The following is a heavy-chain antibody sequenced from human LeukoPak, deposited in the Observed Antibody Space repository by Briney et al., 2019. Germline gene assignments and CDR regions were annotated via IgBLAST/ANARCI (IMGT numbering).Heavy chain of an antibody. Sequence: SVKVSCKASGGTFSSYTISWVRQAPGQGLEWMGGIIPIFGTANYAQKFQGRVTITADESTSTAYMELSSLRSEDTAVYYCARALSSTSCSDYWGQGTLVTVSS. CDR2: IIPIFGTA. D-gene: IGHD2-2*01. CDR1: GGTFSSYT. CDR3: ARALSSTSCSDY. V-gene: IGHV1-69*13. J-gene: IGHJ4*02.